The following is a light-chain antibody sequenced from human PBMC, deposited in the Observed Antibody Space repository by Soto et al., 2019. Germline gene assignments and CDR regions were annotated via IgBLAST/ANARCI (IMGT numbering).Light chain of an antibody. Sequence: QSVLTQAPSVSGAPGQRVTISCSGSSSDIGAGFDVHWYQHLPGTAPKLLIYGNTNRPSGVPGRFSGSKSGTSASLVISGLQAEDEADYYCQSYENSRTGFYVFGTGTKVTVL. CDR3: QSYENSRTGFYV. CDR2: GNT. V-gene: IGLV1-40*01. J-gene: IGLJ1*01. CDR1: SSDIGAGFD.